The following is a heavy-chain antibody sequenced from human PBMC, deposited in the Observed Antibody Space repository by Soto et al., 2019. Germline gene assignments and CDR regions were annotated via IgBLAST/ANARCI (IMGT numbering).Heavy chain of an antibody. CDR3: ARSSKIMITFGASPDYYYYYYGMDV. D-gene: IGHD3-16*01. CDR1: GGTFSSYA. CDR2: IISIFGTA. J-gene: IGHJ6*02. V-gene: IGHV1-69*13. Sequence: GASVKVSCKASGGTFSSYAISWVRQAPGQGLEWMGGIISIFGTANYAQKFQGRVTITADESTSTAYMELSSLRSEDTAVYYCARSSKIMITFGASPDYYYYYYGMDVWGQGTTVTVSS.